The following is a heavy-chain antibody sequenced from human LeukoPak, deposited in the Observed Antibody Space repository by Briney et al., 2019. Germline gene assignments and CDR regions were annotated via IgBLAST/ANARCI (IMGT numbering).Heavy chain of an antibody. CDR2: INGRGGST. J-gene: IGHJ4*02. Sequence: PGGSLRLSCAASGFTFSSCAMSWVRQAPGKGLEWVSTINGRGGSTYYPDSVKGRFTISRDNTKNTLYLQMNSLRAEDTAVYYCAKSWCYDSSGYYPFDYWGQGTLVTVSS. CDR3: AKSWCYDSSGYYPFDY. V-gene: IGHV3-23*01. D-gene: IGHD3-22*01. CDR1: GFTFSSCA.